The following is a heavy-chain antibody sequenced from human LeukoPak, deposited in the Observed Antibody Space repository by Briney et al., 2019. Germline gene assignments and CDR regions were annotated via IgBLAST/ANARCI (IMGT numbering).Heavy chain of an antibody. D-gene: IGHD5-12*01. J-gene: IGHJ4*02. CDR1: GFTFSSYD. CDR2: ISGSGGST. V-gene: IGHV3-23*01. CDR3: AKETGYSGYNYGDY. Sequence: GGSLRLTCAASGFTFSSYDMSRVRQAPGKGLEWVSGISGSGGSTYYADSVKGRFTISRDNSKNTLYLQMNSLRAEDTAVYYCAKETGYSGYNYGDYWGQGTLVTVSS.